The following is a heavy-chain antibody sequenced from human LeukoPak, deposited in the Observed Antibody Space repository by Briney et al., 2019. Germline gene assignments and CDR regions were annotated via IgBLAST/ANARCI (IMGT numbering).Heavy chain of an antibody. J-gene: IGHJ5*02. D-gene: IGHD5-12*01. CDR3: ARDLVAPNWFDP. Sequence: ASVKVSCKASGYTFTSYGISWVRQAPGQGLEWIGWISAYNGNTNYAQKLQGRVTMTTDTSTSTAYMELRSLRSDDTAVYYCARDLVAPNWFDPWGQGTLVTVSS. CDR1: GYTFTSYG. CDR2: ISAYNGNT. V-gene: IGHV1-18*01.